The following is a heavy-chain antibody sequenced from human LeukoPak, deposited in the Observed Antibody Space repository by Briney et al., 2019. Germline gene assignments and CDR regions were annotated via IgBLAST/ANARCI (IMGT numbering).Heavy chain of an antibody. V-gene: IGHV3-33*01. Sequence: GGSLRLSCTASGFTFSGYGMHWVRQAPGKGPEWVAVIWYDGSNKYYADSVKGRFTISRDNSKNTVYLQMNSLRAEDTAVYHCARGSFGVDYWGQGTLVTVSS. D-gene: IGHD3-10*01. J-gene: IGHJ4*02. CDR1: GFTFSGYG. CDR2: IWYDGSNK. CDR3: ARGSFGVDY.